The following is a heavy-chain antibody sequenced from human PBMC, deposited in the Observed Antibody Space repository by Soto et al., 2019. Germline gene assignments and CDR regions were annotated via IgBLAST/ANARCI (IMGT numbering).Heavy chain of an antibody. Sequence: EVQLLESGGGLVQPGGSLRLSCAASGFTFSSYAMNWVRQAPGKGLEWVSVISGSGGSTYYADSVKGRFTISRDNSKNTLYLQMNGLRAEDRAVYYCAKRATGTDFDYWGQGTLVTVSS. CDR3: AKRATGTDFDY. D-gene: IGHD1-1*01. V-gene: IGHV3-23*01. CDR1: GFTFSSYA. J-gene: IGHJ4*02. CDR2: ISGSGGST.